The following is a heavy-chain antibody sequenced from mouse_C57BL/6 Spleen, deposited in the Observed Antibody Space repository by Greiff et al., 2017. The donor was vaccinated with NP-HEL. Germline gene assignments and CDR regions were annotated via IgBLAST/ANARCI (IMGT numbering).Heavy chain of an antibody. Sequence: VQLQQPGAELVMPGASVKLSCKASGYTFTSYWMHWVKQRPGQGLEWIGEIDPSDSYTNYNQKFKGKSTLTVDKSSSTAYMQLSSLTSEDSAVYYCARSYDGYYGGAYWGQGTLVTVSA. V-gene: IGHV1-69*01. CDR3: ARSYDGYYGGAY. CDR1: GYTFTSYW. CDR2: IDPSDSYT. J-gene: IGHJ3*01. D-gene: IGHD2-3*01.